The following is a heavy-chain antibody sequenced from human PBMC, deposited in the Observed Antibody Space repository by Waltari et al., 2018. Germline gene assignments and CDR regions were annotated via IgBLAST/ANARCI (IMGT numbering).Heavy chain of an antibody. CDR2: IKQDGSEK. V-gene: IGHV3-7*04. Sequence: EVQLVESGGGLVQPVGSLRLSCAASGFPFSSYWLSWVRQAPGKGLEWVANIKQDGSEKYYVDSVKGRFTISRDNAKNSLYLQMNSLRAEDTAVYYCATDFWSGYEWDWGQGTLVTVSS. CDR3: ATDFWSGYEWD. CDR1: GFPFSSYW. J-gene: IGHJ4*02. D-gene: IGHD3-3*01.